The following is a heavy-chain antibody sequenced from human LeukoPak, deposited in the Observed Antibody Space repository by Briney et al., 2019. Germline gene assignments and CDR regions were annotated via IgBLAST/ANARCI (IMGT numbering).Heavy chain of an antibody. CDR1: GYSISSGYY. CDR3: ARDLIVPDAMTGSGSYSTDY. D-gene: IGHD2-2*01. V-gene: IGHV4-38-2*02. J-gene: IGHJ4*02. CDR2: ISHSGST. Sequence: PSETLSLTCTVSGYSISSGYYWGWIRQPPGKGLEWIGSISHSGSTYYKPSLKSRVTMSVDTSKNQFSLKLSSVTAADTAVYYCARDLIVPDAMTGSGSYSTDYWGQGTLATVSS.